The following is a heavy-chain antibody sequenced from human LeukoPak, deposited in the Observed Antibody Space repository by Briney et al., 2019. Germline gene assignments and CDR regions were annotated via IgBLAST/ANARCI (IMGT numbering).Heavy chain of an antibody. V-gene: IGHV3-9*01. CDR1: GFTFDDYA. CDR3: AKDKTDSWSAFDI. J-gene: IGHJ3*02. CDR2: ISWNCGSI. Sequence: GGSLRLSCAASGFTFDDYAMHWVRQAPGKGLEWVSGISWNCGSIGYADSVKGRFTISRDNAKNSLYLQMNSLRAEDTALYYCAKDKTDSWSAFDIWGQGTMVTVSS. D-gene: IGHD2-15*01.